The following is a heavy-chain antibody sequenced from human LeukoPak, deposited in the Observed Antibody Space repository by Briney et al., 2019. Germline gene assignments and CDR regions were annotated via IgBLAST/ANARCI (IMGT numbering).Heavy chain of an antibody. CDR1: GFTFSNAW. CDR2: IKSKTDGGTT. V-gene: IGHV3-15*01. Sequence: GGSLRLSCAASGFTFSNAWMSWVRQAPGKGLEWVGRIKSKTDGGTTDYGAPVKGRFTISRDDLKNTLYLQMNSLKTEDTAVYYCTTAGFWSGYTNYYYYGMDVWGQGTTVTVSS. CDR3: TTAGFWSGYTNYYYYGMDV. D-gene: IGHD3-3*01. J-gene: IGHJ6*02.